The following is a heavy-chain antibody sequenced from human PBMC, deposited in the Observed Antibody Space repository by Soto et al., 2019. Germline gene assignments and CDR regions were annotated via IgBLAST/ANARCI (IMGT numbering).Heavy chain of an antibody. CDR3: AAEGIAVKGYFYYGMDV. J-gene: IGHJ6*02. V-gene: IGHV1-18*01. D-gene: IGHD6-19*01. CDR2: INPDNGNT. CDR1: GYTFTRSG. Sequence: ASVKVSCKASGYTFTRSGISWVRQAPGQGLEWLGWINPDNGNTNYAQHLQGRVSLTTDTSTSTAYMDLRSLRSEDTAVYYCAAEGIAVKGYFYYGMDVWGQGTTVTVSS.